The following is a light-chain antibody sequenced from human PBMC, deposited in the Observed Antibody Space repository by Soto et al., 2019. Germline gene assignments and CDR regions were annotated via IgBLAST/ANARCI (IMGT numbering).Light chain of an antibody. CDR2: KES. CDR3: QQYNSYLYT. V-gene: IGKV1-5*03. CDR1: QSISSW. Sequence: DIQMTQSPSTLSASVGDRVTITCRASQSISSWLAWYQQKPGKAPKLLIYKESSLESGVPSRFSGSGSGTEFTLTISSLQHDDFATYYCQQYNSYLYTFGQGTKLEIK. J-gene: IGKJ2*01.